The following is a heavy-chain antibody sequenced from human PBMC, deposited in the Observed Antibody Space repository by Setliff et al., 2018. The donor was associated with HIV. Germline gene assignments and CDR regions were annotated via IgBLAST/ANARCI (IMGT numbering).Heavy chain of an antibody. D-gene: IGHD6-19*01. Sequence: ASVKVSCKASGYTFTGYYMHWVRQAPGQGLEWVGRINPNSGGTNYAQKFQGRITMTRNTSITTAYMELISLKSEDTAVYYCARGRYSSGLTDYWGQGTQVTVSS. CDR3: ARGRYSSGLTDY. CDR1: GYTFTGYY. J-gene: IGHJ4*02. CDR2: INPNSGGT. V-gene: IGHV1-2*06.